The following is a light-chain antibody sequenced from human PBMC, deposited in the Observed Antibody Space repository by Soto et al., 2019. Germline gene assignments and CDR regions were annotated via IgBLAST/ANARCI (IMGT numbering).Light chain of an antibody. J-gene: IGKJ4*01. CDR2: DAS. Sequence: DIQMTQSPSSLSASVGDRVTITCQESQDISNYLNWYQQKPGKDPELLIYDASNLETGFPLRFSGSGSGTDFTFTISSLQHEDIAKYYCPQDDNLPTFGGGTKVEIK. CDR3: PQDDNLPT. V-gene: IGKV1-33*01. CDR1: QDISNY.